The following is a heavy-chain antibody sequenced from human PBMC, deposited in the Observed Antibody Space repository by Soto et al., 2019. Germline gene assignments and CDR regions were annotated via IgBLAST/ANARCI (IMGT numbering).Heavy chain of an antibody. CDR3: AKGPSSTPLRLPTIDRRDFDY. D-gene: IGHD4-17*01. CDR2: ISWNSGSI. Sequence: GGSLRLSCAASGFTFDDYAMHWVRQAPGKGLEWVSGISWNSGSIGYADSVKGRFTISRDNAKNSLYLQMNSLRAEDTALYYCAKGPSSTPLRLPTIDRRDFDYWGQGTLVTVSS. V-gene: IGHV3-9*01. J-gene: IGHJ4*02. CDR1: GFTFDDYA.